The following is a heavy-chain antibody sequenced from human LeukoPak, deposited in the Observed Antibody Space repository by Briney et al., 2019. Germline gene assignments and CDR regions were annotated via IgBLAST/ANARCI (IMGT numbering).Heavy chain of an antibody. D-gene: IGHD3-10*01. CDR3: ARDPHGSGRYGFDY. CDR1: GGSISSSSYY. Sequence: SETLSLTCTVSGGSISSSSYYWGWIRQPPGKGLEWIGSIYYSGSTYYNPSLRSRVTISVDTSKNQFSLKMSSVTAADTAVYYCARDPHGSGRYGFDYWGQGTLVTVSS. V-gene: IGHV4-39*07. J-gene: IGHJ4*02. CDR2: IYYSGST.